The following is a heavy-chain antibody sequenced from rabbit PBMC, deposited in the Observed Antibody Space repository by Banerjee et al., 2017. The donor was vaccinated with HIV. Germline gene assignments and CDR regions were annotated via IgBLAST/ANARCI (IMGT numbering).Heavy chain of an antibody. J-gene: IGHJ3*01. V-gene: IGHV1S40*01. CDR1: GFDLSSYYY. CDR3: ARYGSSAYSL. Sequence: QSLEESGGDLVKPGASLTLTCTASGFDLSSYYYMCWVRQAPGKGLELIACIYTTTGTTWYASWVNGRFTISKTSSTTVTLQMTSLTAADTATYFCARYGSSAYSLWGQGTLVTVS. D-gene: IGHD1-1*01. CDR2: IYTTTGTT.